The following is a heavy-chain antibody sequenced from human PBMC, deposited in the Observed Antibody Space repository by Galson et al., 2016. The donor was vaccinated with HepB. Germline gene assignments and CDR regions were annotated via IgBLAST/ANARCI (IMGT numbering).Heavy chain of an antibody. CDR1: GFTFSRYW. CDR2: INEDESEK. J-gene: IGHJ4*02. Sequence: SLRLSCAASGFTFSRYWMSWVRLAPGKGLEWVGQINEDESEKYYLDSMKGRFTISRDNSNNKQFLQMSNQRTDDTAIYYCARRHEYCPPVGCSVDYWGQGTLVSVSS. D-gene: IGHD2/OR15-2a*01. V-gene: IGHV3-7*01. CDR3: ARRHEYCPPVGCSVDY.